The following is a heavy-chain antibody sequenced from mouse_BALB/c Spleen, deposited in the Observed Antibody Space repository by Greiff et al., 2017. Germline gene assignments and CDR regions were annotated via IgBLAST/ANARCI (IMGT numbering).Heavy chain of an antibody. CDR1: GDSITSGY. CDR2: ISYSGST. CDR3: ARYPLGGKPFAY. J-gene: IGHJ3*01. V-gene: IGHV3-8*02. D-gene: IGHD1-1*02. Sequence: EVKVVESGPSLVKPSQTLSLTCSVTGDSITSGYWNWIRKFPGNKLEYMGYISYSGSTYYNPSLKSRISITRDTSKNQYYLQLNSVTTEDTATYYCARYPLGGKPFAYWGQGTLVTVSA.